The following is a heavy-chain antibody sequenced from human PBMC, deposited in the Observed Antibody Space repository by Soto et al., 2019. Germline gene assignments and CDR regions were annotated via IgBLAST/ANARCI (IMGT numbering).Heavy chain of an antibody. D-gene: IGHD4-17*01. CDR3: ARRAVTTDYCYYMDV. J-gene: IGHJ6*03. CDR2: ISSSGSTI. V-gene: IGHV3-11*01. CDR1: GFTFSDYY. Sequence: GGSLRLSCAASGFTFSDYYMSWIRQAPGKGLEWVSYISSSGSTIYSADSVEGRFTISRDNGKNSMYLQMNSLRAEDTAVYYCARRAVTTDYCYYMDVWGRGTTVTVSS.